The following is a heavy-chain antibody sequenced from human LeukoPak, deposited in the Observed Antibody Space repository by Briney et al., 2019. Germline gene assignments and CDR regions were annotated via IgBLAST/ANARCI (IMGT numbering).Heavy chain of an antibody. D-gene: IGHD2-2*01. V-gene: IGHV4-34*01. CDR1: GGSFSGYY. Sequence: SDTLSLTCAVYGGSFSGYYWSWIRQPPGKGLESIGEINPSGSTNYTPSLKSRVTISVDTSKSQFSLKLSSVTAADTAVYYCARGPRYCSSTSCYVSRYYYYGMDVWGQGTTVTVSS. CDR3: ARGPRYCSSTSCYVSRYYYYGMDV. J-gene: IGHJ6*02. CDR2: INPSGST.